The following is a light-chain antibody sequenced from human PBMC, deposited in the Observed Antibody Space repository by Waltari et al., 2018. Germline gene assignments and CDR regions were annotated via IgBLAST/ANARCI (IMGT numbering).Light chain of an antibody. CDR1: HTISDY. CDR2: AAS. V-gene: IGKV1-39*01. Sequence: GDRVVITCRASHTISDYLNWYQQKPGKAPKLLIYAASSLQTGVPSRFSGSGSGTDFTLTISGLQPEDIATYYCQQSYSTWTFGQGTKVELK. CDR3: QQSYSTWT. J-gene: IGKJ1*01.